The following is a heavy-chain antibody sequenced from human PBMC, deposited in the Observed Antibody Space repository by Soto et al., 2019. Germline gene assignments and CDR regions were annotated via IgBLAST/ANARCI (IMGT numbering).Heavy chain of an antibody. CDR2: IIPIFGTA. Sequence: GASVKVSCKASGGTFSSYAISWVRQAPGQGLEWMGGIIPIFGTANYAQKFQGRVTITADESTSTAYMELSSLRSEDTAVYYCAREGRPYSGYVEYYYYGMDVWGQGTTVTVSS. J-gene: IGHJ6*02. CDR3: AREGRPYSGYVEYYYYGMDV. V-gene: IGHV1-69*13. CDR1: GGTFSSYA. D-gene: IGHD5-12*01.